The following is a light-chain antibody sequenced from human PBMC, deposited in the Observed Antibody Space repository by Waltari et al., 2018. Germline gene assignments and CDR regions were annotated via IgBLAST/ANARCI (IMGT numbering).Light chain of an antibody. CDR1: QSISNW. J-gene: IGKJ4*01. CDR3: QQYNSYSLLT. Sequence: DIQMTQSPSTLSASVGDRVTITCRASQSISNWLAWYQQKPGKAPKLLIYKASTLESGVPSSFSGSGSGTEFTLTISILQPDDFATYYCQQYNSYSLLTFGGGTKVEIK. CDR2: KAS. V-gene: IGKV1-5*03.